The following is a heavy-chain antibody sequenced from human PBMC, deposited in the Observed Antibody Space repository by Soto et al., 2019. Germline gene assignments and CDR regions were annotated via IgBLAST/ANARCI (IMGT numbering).Heavy chain of an antibody. J-gene: IGHJ4*02. V-gene: IGHV3-30-3*01. Sequence: QTGGSLRLSCEGSGFTSSSYVMHWVRQAPGKGLEWVALISFDGSKKNYADSVKGRFTISRDNSKNMMYLQMNSLRPEDTAVYYCARAMTTVTSDFDYWGQGTLVTVSS. D-gene: IGHD4-17*01. CDR1: GFTSSSYV. CDR2: ISFDGSKK. CDR3: ARAMTTVTSDFDY.